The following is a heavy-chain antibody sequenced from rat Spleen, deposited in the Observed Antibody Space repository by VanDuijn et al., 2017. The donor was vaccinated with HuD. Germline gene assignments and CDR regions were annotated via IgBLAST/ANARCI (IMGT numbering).Heavy chain of an antibody. J-gene: IGHJ3*01. CDR1: GSSITSNY. V-gene: IGHV3-1*01. CDR3: ATGGTYNSGYEIWFAY. Sequence: EVLLQESGPGLVRPSQSLSLTCSVTGSSITSNYWGWIRKFPGDKMEWMGYISYSGSTSFNPSLKSRISITRYTSKNQFFLQLNSVTTEDTATYYCATGGTYNSGYEIWFAYWGQGTLVTVSS. CDR2: ISYSGST. D-gene: IGHD4-3*01.